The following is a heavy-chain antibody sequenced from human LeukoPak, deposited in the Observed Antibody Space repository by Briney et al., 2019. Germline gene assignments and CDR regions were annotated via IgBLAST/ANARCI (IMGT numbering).Heavy chain of an antibody. CDR1: GYSISSGYY. D-gene: IGHD6-13*01. V-gene: IGHV4-38-2*02. CDR3: ASVDTTGYSSSWDPGAIDY. J-gene: IGHJ4*02. CDR2: IYHSGST. Sequence: SETLSLTCTVSGYSISSGYYWGWIRQPPGKGLEWIGSIYHSGSTYYNPSLKSRVTISVDTSKNQFSLKLSSVTAADTAVYYCASVDTTGYSSSWDPGAIDYWGQGTQVTVSS.